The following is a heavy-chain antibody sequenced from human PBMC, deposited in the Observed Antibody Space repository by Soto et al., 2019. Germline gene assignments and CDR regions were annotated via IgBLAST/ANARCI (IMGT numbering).Heavy chain of an antibody. J-gene: IGHJ6*02. V-gene: IGHV3-33*01. CDR3: ARRQIPPPTRGAANARGAMDV. D-gene: IGHD6-13*01. CDR2: IWNDGSNS. Sequence: QVQLVESGGGVVQPGRSLRLSCAASGFTFNNYGMHWVRQAPGKGLEWLAVIWNDGSNSSYANSVKGRFTISRDNSKNTLYLQMSSLRAEDTGVYYCARRQIPPPTRGAANARGAMDVWGQGTTVTVPS. CDR1: GFTFNNYG.